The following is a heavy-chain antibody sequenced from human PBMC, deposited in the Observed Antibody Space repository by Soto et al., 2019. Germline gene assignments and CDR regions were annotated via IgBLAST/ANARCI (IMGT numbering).Heavy chain of an antibody. Sequence: ASVKVSCKASGDTFTSYAMHWVRQAPGQRLEWMGWINAGNGNTKYSQKFQGRVTITRDTSASTAYMELSSLRSEDTAVYYCARFYGSGSYYNVMRKANYYYYYGMDVWGQGTTVTVSS. CDR1: GDTFTSYA. D-gene: IGHD3-10*01. CDR3: ARFYGSGSYYNVMRKANYYYYYGMDV. CDR2: INAGNGNT. V-gene: IGHV1-3*01. J-gene: IGHJ6*02.